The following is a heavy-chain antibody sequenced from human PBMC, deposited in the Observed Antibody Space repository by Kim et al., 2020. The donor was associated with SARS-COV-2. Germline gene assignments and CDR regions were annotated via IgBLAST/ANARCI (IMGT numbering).Heavy chain of an antibody. V-gene: IGHV4-4*07. CDR3: ARDTPSNYYYDSSGHKIAAFDI. CDR2: IYTSGST. J-gene: IGHJ3*02. Sequence: SETLSLTCTVSGGSISSYYWSWIRQPAGKGLEWIGRIYTSGSTNYNPSLKSRVTMSVDTSKNQFSLKLSSVTAADTAVYYCARDTPSNYYYDSSGHKIAAFDIWGQGTMVTVSS. CDR1: GGSISSYY. D-gene: IGHD3-22*01.